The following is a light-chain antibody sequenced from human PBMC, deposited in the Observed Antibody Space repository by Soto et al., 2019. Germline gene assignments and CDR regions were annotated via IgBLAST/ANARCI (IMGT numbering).Light chain of an antibody. CDR2: DAS. Sequence: DIQMTQSPSSLSASVGDRVTITCQASQDISNYLNWYQQKPGKAPKLLIYDASNLETGVPSRFSGSGSGTDFTFTISSLQPEDIGTYYCQQYDNLPITFGQGTRLE. CDR1: QDISNY. CDR3: QQYDNLPIT. V-gene: IGKV1-33*01. J-gene: IGKJ5*01.